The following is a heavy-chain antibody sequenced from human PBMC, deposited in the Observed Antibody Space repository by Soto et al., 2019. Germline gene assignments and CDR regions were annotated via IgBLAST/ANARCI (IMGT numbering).Heavy chain of an antibody. CDR3: ARSVGTWTSFDY. J-gene: IGHJ4*02. CDR1: GGSIRNADSY. Sequence: PSETLSLTCTVSGGSIRNADSYWSWIRQPPGKGLEWIGYIYYSGNTYYNPSLKSRVTISVDTSKSQFSLEVTSVTAADTAVYYWARSVGTWTSFDYWGPGTQVTVSS. V-gene: IGHV4-30-4*01. D-gene: IGHD2-21*02. CDR2: IYYSGNT.